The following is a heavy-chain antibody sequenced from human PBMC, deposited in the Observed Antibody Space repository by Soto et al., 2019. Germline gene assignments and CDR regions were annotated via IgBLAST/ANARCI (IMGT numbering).Heavy chain of an antibody. CDR2: IYYSGST. J-gene: IGHJ6*02. Sequence: SETLSLTCTVSGGSISSYYWSWIRQPPGKGLEWIGYIYYSGSTNYNPSLKSRVTISVDTSKNQFSLKLSSVTAADTAVYYCARDVIGYGMDVWGQGTTVTV. D-gene: IGHD3-16*02. CDR1: GGSISSYY. CDR3: ARDVIGYGMDV. V-gene: IGHV4-59*01.